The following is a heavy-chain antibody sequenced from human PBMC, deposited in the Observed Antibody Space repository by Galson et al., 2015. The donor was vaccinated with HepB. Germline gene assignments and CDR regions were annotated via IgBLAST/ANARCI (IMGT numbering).Heavy chain of an antibody. Sequence: SLRLSCAASGFTFSRHSMNWVRQAPGKGLEWVSYISGTRNIIYYAESVKGRFTISRDNARNSLYLQMNSLRDDDTTVYYCARADYDSWESLDVWGQGTTVTVSS. V-gene: IGHV3-48*02. CDR3: ARADYDSWESLDV. CDR1: GFTFSRHS. D-gene: IGHD3-3*01. J-gene: IGHJ6*02. CDR2: ISGTRNII.